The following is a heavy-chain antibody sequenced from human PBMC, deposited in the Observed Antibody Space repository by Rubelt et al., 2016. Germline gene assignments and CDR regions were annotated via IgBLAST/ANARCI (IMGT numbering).Heavy chain of an antibody. Sequence: QLQLQESGPGLVKPSETLSLTCTVSGGFIRNNSYYWGWIRQPPGKGLEWIGSVFYSGTTYYNASLKSRVTISVDTSKNQFSLKLSSVTAADTAVYFCARHSSYGGKTWFDPWGQGTLVTVSS. CDR3: ARHSSYGGKTWFDP. CDR1: GGFIRNNSYY. D-gene: IGHD4-23*01. V-gene: IGHV4-39*01. CDR2: VFYSGTT. J-gene: IGHJ5*02.